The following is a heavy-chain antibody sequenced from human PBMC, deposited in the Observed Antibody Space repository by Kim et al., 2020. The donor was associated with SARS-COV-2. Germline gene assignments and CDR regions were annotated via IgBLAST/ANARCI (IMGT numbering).Heavy chain of an antibody. V-gene: IGHV1-24*01. CDR1: GYTLTELS. D-gene: IGHD2-8*02. CDR3: ATSYYCTCGVCYPPGYYYYYGMDV. J-gene: IGHJ6*02. CDR2: FDPEDGET. Sequence: ASVKVSCKASGYTLTELSMHWVRQAPGKGLEWMGGFDPEDGETIYAQKFQGRVTMTEDTSTDTAYMELSSLRSEDTAVYYCATSYYCTCGVCYPPGYYYYYGMDVWGQGTTVTVSS.